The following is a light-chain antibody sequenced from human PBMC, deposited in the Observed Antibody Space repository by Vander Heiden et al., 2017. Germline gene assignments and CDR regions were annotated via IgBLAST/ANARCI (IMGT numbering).Light chain of an antibody. J-gene: IGKJ4*01. Sequence: DIQLSQSPPPLSASVGARVTITCRSSRDIRPYLNLYHQERGESPKLLIYGASTVHSGVPSRLSGSGSATHFTLTINGLQVDDVGTYFCQQSYNMFSFGAGTQV. CDR3: QQSYNMFS. CDR2: GAS. V-gene: IGKV1-39*01. CDR1: RDIRPY.